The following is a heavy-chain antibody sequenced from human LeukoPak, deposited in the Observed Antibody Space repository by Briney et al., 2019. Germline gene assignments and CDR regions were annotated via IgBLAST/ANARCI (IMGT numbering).Heavy chain of an antibody. V-gene: IGHV4-59*01. D-gene: IGHD6-6*01. CDR3: ARGGAARLHFQN. CDR1: GGSISTYY. Sequence: SETLSFTCTVSGGSISTYYWNWIRQPPGKGLEWIGYIYHSGSTNYNPSLQSRVTISVDTSKNQFSLNLNSVTAADTAVYYCARGGAARLHFQNWGQGTLVTVSS. J-gene: IGHJ1*01. CDR2: IYHSGST.